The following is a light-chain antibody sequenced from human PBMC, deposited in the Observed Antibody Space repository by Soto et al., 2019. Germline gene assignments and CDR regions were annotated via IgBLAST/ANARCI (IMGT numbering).Light chain of an antibody. CDR2: GVS. CDR1: QNIRSY. Sequence: DIQMTQSPSSLSASVGDRVTITCRASQNIRSYLNWYQHKAGKAPTLLIYGVSRLQGGVPSRFSGSGSGTDFTLTTSSLHPEVFATYYCHQTYIPLYTFGQGTKLEI. V-gene: IGKV1-39*01. J-gene: IGKJ2*01. CDR3: HQTYIPLYT.